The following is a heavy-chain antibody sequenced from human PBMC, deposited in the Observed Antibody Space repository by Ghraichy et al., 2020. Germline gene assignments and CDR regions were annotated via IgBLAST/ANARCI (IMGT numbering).Heavy chain of an antibody. D-gene: IGHD3-3*01. J-gene: IGHJ3*02. CDR3: AHSYDFWSGLNAFDI. V-gene: IGHV2-5*01. Sequence: SGPTLVKPTQTLTLTCTFSGFSLSTSGVGVGWIRQPPGKALEWLALIYWNDDKRYSPSLKSRLTITKDTSKNQVVLTMTNMDPVDTATYYCAHSYDFWSGLNAFDIWGQGTMVTVSS. CDR2: IYWNDDK. CDR1: GFSLSTSGVG.